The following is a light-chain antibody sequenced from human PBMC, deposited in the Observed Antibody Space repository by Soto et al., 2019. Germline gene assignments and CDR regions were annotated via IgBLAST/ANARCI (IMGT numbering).Light chain of an antibody. V-gene: IGLV2-14*01. Sequence: QSVLTQPASVSGSPGQSITISCTGTSSDVGGYNYVSWYQQQPGKATKFMIYDVSNRPSGVSNRFSGSKSGNTASLTISGLQAEDEADYYCCSYTTSNTRQIVFGTGTKATVL. J-gene: IGLJ1*01. CDR1: SSDVGGYNY. CDR3: CSYTTSNTRQIV. CDR2: DVS.